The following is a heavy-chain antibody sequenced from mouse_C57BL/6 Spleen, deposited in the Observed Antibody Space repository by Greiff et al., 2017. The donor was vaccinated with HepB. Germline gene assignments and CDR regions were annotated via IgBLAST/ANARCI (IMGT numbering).Heavy chain of an antibody. Sequence: QVQLQQSGPELVKPGASVKISCKASGYSFTSYYIHWVKQRPGQGLEWIGWIYPGSGNTKYNEKFKGKATLTADTSSSTAYMQLSSLTSEDSAVYYCARSYYDYFYAMDYWGQGTSVTVSS. CDR1: GYSFTSYY. D-gene: IGHD2-4*01. J-gene: IGHJ4*01. V-gene: IGHV1-66*01. CDR2: IYPGSGNT. CDR3: ARSYYDYFYAMDY.